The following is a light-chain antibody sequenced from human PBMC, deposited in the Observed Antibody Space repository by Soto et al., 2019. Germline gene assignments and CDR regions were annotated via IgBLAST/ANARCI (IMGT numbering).Light chain of an antibody. Sequence: QSALTQPPSASGSPGQSVTISCTGTSSDVGGYNYVSWYQQHPGKAPKLMIYEVNKRPSGVPDRFSGSKSGNTASLTVSGLLAEDEADYYCYSYAGSSRVFGTGTKVTVL. CDR2: EVN. CDR3: YSYAGSSRV. V-gene: IGLV2-8*01. CDR1: SSDVGGYNY. J-gene: IGLJ1*01.